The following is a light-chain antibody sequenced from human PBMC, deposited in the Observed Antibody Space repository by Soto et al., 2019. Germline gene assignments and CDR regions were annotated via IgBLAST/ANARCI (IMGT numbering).Light chain of an antibody. Sequence: DIQTTQTPSSLSASVGDRVTSTCRASQSISSYLNWYQQKPGKAPKLLIYKASTLKSGVPSRFSGSGSGTEFTLTISSLQPDDFATYYCQHYNSYSEALGQGTKV. CDR3: QHYNSYSEA. CDR2: KAS. J-gene: IGKJ1*01. V-gene: IGKV1-5*03. CDR1: QSISSY.